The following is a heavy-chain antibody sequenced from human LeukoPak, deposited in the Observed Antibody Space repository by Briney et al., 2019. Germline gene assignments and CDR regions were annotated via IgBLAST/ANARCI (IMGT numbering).Heavy chain of an antibody. CDR2: IYSGGYT. V-gene: IGHV3-66*01. CDR1: GLTVSSNY. CDR3: GRDLPCSLSDSCYYGKDV. Sequence: GGSLRLSCAASGLTVSSNYMSWVRQAPGKGLEWVSVIYSGGYTFYADSVKGRFTISRDNSKNTVYLQMDSLRAEDTAVYYCGRDLPCSLSDSCYYGKDVWGQGTTVTVSS. J-gene: IGHJ6*02. D-gene: IGHD4-11*01.